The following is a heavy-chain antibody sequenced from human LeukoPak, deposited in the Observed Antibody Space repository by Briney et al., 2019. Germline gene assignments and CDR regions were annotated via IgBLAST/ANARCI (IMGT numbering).Heavy chain of an antibody. CDR2: ISRSSTFI. CDR3: ARYYDFWSSPQGYMDV. D-gene: IGHD3-3*01. V-gene: IGHV3-21*01. CDR1: GFTFSSHS. Sequence: GGPLRLSCATSGFTFSSHSMNCLREIPGKALEGVSSISRSSTFIYYAASVKGRFTISRDNAKNSLYLQMNSLRAEETAVYYCARYYDFWSSPQGYMDVWGKGTTVTVSS. J-gene: IGHJ6*03.